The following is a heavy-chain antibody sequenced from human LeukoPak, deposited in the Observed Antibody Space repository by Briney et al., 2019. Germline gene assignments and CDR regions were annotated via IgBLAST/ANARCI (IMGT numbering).Heavy chain of an antibody. CDR2: TYYRSKWYN. CDR1: GDSVSSNSAA. J-gene: IGHJ3*01. Sequence: SQTLSLTCAISGDSVSSNSAAWSWIRQSPSGGLEWLGRTYYRSKWYNDYAVSVRSRITINPDTSKNQLSLQLNSMTPEDTAVYYCARGGLAAAGTDAFDFWGQGTMVTVSS. CDR3: ARGGLAAAGTDAFDF. V-gene: IGHV6-1*01. D-gene: IGHD6-13*01.